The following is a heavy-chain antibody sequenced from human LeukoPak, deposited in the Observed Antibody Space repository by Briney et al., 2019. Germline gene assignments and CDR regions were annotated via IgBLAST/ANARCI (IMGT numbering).Heavy chain of an antibody. V-gene: IGHV3-53*04. Sequence: GGSLRLACAASGFTVSSNYMNWVRQAPGKGLEWVSVIYSGGSTYYADSVKGRFTISRHNSKNTLYLQMNSLRAEDTAVYYCARGLGSSGYYFDYWGQGTLVTVSS. J-gene: IGHJ4*02. CDR1: GFTVSSNY. D-gene: IGHD3-22*01. CDR3: ARGLGSSGYYFDY. CDR2: IYSGGST.